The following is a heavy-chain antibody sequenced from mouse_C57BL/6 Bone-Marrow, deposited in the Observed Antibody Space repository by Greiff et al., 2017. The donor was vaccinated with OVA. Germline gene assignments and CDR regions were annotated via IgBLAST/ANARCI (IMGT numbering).Heavy chain of an antibody. D-gene: IGHD1-1*01. Sequence: QVTLKVSGAELARPGASVKLSCKASGYTFTSYGISWVKQRTGQGLEWIGEIYPRSGNTYYNEKFKGKATLTADKSSSTAYMELRSLTSEDSAVYFCARPLLDGSILFAYWGQGTLVTVSA. CDR3: ARPLLDGSILFAY. CDR1: GYTFTSYG. CDR2: IYPRSGNT. J-gene: IGHJ3*01. V-gene: IGHV1-81*01.